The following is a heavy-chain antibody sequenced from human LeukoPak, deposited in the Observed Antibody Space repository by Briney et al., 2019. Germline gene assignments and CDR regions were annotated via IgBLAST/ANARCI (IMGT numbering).Heavy chain of an antibody. J-gene: IGHJ5*02. Sequence: SETLSLTCNVSGGSISSYYWSWIRQPPGKGLEWIGYIYYSGSTNYNPSLKSRVTISVDTSKNQFSLKLSSVTAADTAVYYCAREGDGYCSGGSCYIRGFDPWGQGTLVTVSS. D-gene: IGHD2-15*01. CDR3: AREGDGYCSGGSCYIRGFDP. CDR2: IYYSGST. CDR1: GGSISSYY. V-gene: IGHV4-59*01.